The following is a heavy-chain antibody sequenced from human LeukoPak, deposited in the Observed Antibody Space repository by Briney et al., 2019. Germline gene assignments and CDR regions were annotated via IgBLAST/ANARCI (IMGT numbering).Heavy chain of an antibody. Sequence: SETLSLTCTVSGVSIRNYYWSWIRRPPGKGLEWIGYLYYSGSTNYNPSLKSRVTISVDTSKNQFSLKLSSVTAADTAVYYCARVYYSSSYDYWYFDLWGRGTLVTVSS. J-gene: IGHJ2*01. CDR1: GVSIRNYY. V-gene: IGHV4-59*01. CDR2: LYYSGST. CDR3: ARVYYSSSYDYWYFDL. D-gene: IGHD6-13*01.